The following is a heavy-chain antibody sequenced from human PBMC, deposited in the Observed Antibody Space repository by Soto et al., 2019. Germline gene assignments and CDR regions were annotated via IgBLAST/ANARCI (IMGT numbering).Heavy chain of an antibody. J-gene: IGHJ3*02. D-gene: IGHD5-18*01. Sequence: QVQLVESGGGVVQPGRSLRLSCAASGFTFSSYGMHWVRQAPGKGLEWVAVISYDGSNKYYADSVKGRFTISRDNSKNTLYLQMNSLRAEDTAVYYCAKGKYSYGYSYAFDIWGQGTMVTVSS. CDR2: ISYDGSNK. CDR3: AKGKYSYGYSYAFDI. V-gene: IGHV3-30*18. CDR1: GFTFSSYG.